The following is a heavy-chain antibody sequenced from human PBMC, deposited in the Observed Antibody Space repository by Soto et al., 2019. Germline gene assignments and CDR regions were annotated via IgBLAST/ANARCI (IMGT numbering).Heavy chain of an antibody. J-gene: IGHJ4*02. V-gene: IGHV3-9*01. Sequence: PGGSLRLSCAASGFTFDDYAMHWVRQAPGKGLEWVSGISWNSGITAYADSVKGRFTISRDNAKNSLYLQMNSLRSEDTALYYCAKDLDPYCGGGSCYPFDYWGQGTLVTVSS. D-gene: IGHD2-15*01. CDR3: AKDLDPYCGGGSCYPFDY. CDR1: GFTFDDYA. CDR2: ISWNSGIT.